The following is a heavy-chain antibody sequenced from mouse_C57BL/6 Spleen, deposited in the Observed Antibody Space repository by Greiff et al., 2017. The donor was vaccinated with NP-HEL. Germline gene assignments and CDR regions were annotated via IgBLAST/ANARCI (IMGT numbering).Heavy chain of an antibody. CDR3: ARESY. Sequence: EVKLMESGGGLVKPGGSPKLSCAASGFTFSDYGMHWVRQAPEKGLEWVAYISSGSSTIYYADTVKGRFTISRDNAKNTLFLQMTSLRSEDTAMYYCARESYWGQGTLVTVSA. CDR1: GFTFSDYG. CDR2: ISSGSSTI. J-gene: IGHJ3*01. V-gene: IGHV5-17*01.